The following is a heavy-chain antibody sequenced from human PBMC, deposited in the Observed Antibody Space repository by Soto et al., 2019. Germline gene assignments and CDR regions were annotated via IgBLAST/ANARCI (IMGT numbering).Heavy chain of an antibody. D-gene: IGHD1-26*01. Sequence: EVQLLESVGGLVQPGGSLRLSCAASGFPFSTSAMNWVRQAPGKGLEWVSIISGTSDAAYYAETVKGRFTSSRDNSKNTLYLQMNSQRAKDTAVYYCGKYSGSYPVYNGMNVWGQGTTVTVSS. CDR3: GKYSGSYPVYNGMNV. CDR2: ISGTSDAA. J-gene: IGHJ6*02. V-gene: IGHV3-23*01. CDR1: GFPFSTSA.